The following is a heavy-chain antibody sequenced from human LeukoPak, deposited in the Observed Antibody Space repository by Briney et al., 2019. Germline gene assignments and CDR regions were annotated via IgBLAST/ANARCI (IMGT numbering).Heavy chain of an antibody. J-gene: IGHJ4*02. CDR2: IGSSGPDT. CDR1: GFTLSTYA. Sequence: PGGSLRLSCAASGFTLSTYAMSWLRQARGKGLEWVSGIGSSGPDTYYADSVKGRFTMSRDNSRNVLFLQMDSLKAEDTAIYYCGRDRRLDYWGQGTLVTVSS. CDR3: GRDRRLDY. V-gene: IGHV3-23*01.